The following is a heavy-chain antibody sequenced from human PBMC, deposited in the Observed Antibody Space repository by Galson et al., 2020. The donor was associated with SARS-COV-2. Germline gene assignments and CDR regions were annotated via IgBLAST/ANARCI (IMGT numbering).Heavy chain of an antibody. D-gene: IGHD2-21*02. CDR3: ARALVVVTGEWYVDL. V-gene: IGHV1-18*04. CDR2: ISTYSGYT. Sequence: ASVKVSCKASGSTFTNYGVTWVRQAPGQGLEWMGWISTYSGYTNYAQKFQGRLTLTTDTSTSTAYMDLRSLGSDDTAVYYCARALVVVTGEWYVDLWGRGTLVTVSS. CDR1: GSTFTNYG. J-gene: IGHJ2*01.